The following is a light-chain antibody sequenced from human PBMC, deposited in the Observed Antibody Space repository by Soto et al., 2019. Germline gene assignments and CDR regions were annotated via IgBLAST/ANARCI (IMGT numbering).Light chain of an antibody. CDR2: GAS. J-gene: IGKJ4*01. CDR1: QSVSSSY. Sequence: EIALTQSPGTLSLSPGERATLSCRASQSVSSSYLAWYQQKPGQAPRLLIYGASSRATGIPDRFSGSGSGTDFTLTISRLEPDDFAVYYCQQYGSSLLTFGGGTKVEIK. V-gene: IGKV3-20*01. CDR3: QQYGSSLLT.